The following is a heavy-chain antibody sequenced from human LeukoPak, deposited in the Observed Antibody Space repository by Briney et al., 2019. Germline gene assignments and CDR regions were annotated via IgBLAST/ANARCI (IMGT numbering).Heavy chain of an antibody. CDR1: GGSISSYY. CDR2: IYYSGST. CDR3: ARGLNWNQGNAFDI. J-gene: IGHJ3*02. D-gene: IGHD1-1*01. Sequence: PSETLSLTCTVSGGSISSYYWSWIRQPPGKGLEWIGYIYYSGSTNYNPSLKSRVTISVDTSKNQFSLKLSSVTAADTAVYYCARGLNWNQGNAFDIWGQGTMVTVSS. V-gene: IGHV4-59*01.